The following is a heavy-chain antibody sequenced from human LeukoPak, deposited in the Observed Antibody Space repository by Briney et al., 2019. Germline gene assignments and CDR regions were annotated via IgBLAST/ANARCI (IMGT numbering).Heavy chain of an antibody. V-gene: IGHV1-8*01. CDR2: MNPNSGNT. J-gene: IGHJ5*02. D-gene: IGHD5-24*01. CDR1: GYTFTSYD. CDR3: AKARWAEIEKAITSAS. Sequence: GASVKVSCKASGYTFTSYDINWVRQATGQGLEWMGWMNPNSGNTGYAQKFQGRVTMTRNTSISTAYMELSSLRSGDTAVYYCAKARWAEIEKAITSASWGQGTLVTVSS.